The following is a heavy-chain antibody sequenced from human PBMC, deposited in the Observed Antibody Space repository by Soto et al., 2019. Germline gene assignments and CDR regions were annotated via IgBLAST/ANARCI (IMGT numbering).Heavy chain of an antibody. D-gene: IGHD3-16*01. CDR2: IHHTGTT. J-gene: IGHJ4*02. V-gene: IGHV4-39*01. Sequence: KSSETLSLTCTVSGGSITRRNHYWGWVRQPPGKGLEWVASIHHTGTTYYNPSLRSRITMSIDTSNNRFSLSLTSVTAADTATYFSSTYPYYDHSSGYHVSWDQGALLAVSS. CDR3: STYPYYDHSSGYHVS. CDR1: GGSITRRNHY.